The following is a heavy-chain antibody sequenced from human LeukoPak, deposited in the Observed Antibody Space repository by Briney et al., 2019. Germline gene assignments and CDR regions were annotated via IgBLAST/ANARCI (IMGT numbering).Heavy chain of an antibody. V-gene: IGHV3-23*01. CDR3: VKEHVDRAFTRSFEI. CDR2: ISGSGGNT. J-gene: IGHJ3*02. D-gene: IGHD3-10*01. Sequence: GSLKLSCSVSGNTLSNYGMRRVRQVPGKGLEWVSGISGSGGNTYYADSVKGRFTISRDNSKNTLYLQMNSPSAEDTARYYCVKEHVDRAFTRSFEIWGQGTVVTVSS. CDR1: GNTLSNYG.